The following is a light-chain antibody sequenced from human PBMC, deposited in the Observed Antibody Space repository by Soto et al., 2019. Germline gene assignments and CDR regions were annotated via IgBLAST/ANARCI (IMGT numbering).Light chain of an antibody. CDR1: NSNIASNT. CDR2: YNN. J-gene: IGLJ1*01. Sequence: QSVLTQPPSASETPGQTVSISCSGSNSNIASNTVNWYQHLPGTAPKLLIYYNNQRPSGVPDRFSGSKSGTSASLAISGLQSEDESDYYCAEWDDTLKRYVFGNGTKVTVL. CDR3: AEWDDTLKRYV. V-gene: IGLV1-44*01.